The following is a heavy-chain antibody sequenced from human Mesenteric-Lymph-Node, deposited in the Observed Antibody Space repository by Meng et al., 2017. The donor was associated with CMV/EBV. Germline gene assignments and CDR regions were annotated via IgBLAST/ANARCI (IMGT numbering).Heavy chain of an antibody. D-gene: IGHD3-22*01. CDR2: IYNRRST. J-gene: IGHJ4*02. Sequence: YYWGRRRQPPGKGLEWNGNIYNRRSTYYNQYSKSRVTISVDTSKNQFSLKLRSVTAADTAVYYCVRVLKTYYYDSSGYSSHHYFDYWGQGTLVTVSS. CDR3: VRVLKTYYYDSSGYSSHHYFDY. CDR1: YY. V-gene: IGHV4-39*01.